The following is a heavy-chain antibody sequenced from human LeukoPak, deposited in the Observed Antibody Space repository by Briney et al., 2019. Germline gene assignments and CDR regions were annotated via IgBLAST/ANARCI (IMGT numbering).Heavy chain of an antibody. J-gene: IGHJ5*02. CDR3: ARQGYVSGQGFRNNWFDP. D-gene: IGHD5-12*01. CDR1: GGSISSSSYY. CDR2: IYYSGST. V-gene: IGHV4-39*01. Sequence: SETLSLTCTVSGGSISSSSYYWGWIRQPPGKGLEWIGTIYYSGSTYYNPSLKSRVTISVDTSKNQFSLRLSSVTAADTAVYYCARQGYVSGQGFRNNWFDPWGQGSLVTVSS.